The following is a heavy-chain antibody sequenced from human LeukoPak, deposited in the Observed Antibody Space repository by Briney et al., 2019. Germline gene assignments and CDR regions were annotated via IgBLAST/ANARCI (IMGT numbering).Heavy chain of an antibody. V-gene: IGHV1-2*02. Sequence: ASVKVSCKASGYTLTGYYMHWVRQAPGQGLEWMGWINPNSGGTNYAQNFQGRVTMTRDTSSSTAYMELSRLRSDDTAMYYCAKDGGSYYFDYWGQGTLVTVSS. J-gene: IGHJ4*02. D-gene: IGHD3-10*01. CDR1: GYTLTGYY. CDR2: INPNSGGT. CDR3: AKDGGSYYFDY.